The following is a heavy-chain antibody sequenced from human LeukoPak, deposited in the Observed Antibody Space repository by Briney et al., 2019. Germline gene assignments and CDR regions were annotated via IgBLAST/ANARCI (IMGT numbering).Heavy chain of an antibody. CDR3: ARDLVADSSGPYPPWFDP. CDR2: ISSRSGTI. V-gene: IGHV3-48*01. Sequence: GGSLRLSCAASGFTFSTYSMNWVRQAPGKGLEWVSCISSRSGTINYADSVKGRFTISRDNSKNTLYLQMNSLRAEDTAVYYCARDLVADSSGPYPPWFDPWGQGTLVTVSS. D-gene: IGHD3-22*01. CDR1: GFTFSTYS. J-gene: IGHJ5*02.